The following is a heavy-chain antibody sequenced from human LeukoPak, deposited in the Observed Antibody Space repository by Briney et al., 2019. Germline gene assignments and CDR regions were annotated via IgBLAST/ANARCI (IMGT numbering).Heavy chain of an antibody. Sequence: PGRSLRLSCEASGFTFSSHAMHWVRQAPGKGLEWVSSISSSSSYIYYADSVKGRFTISRENAKNSLYLQMNSLRVEDTAVYYCAKSVVTAIGAFDIWGQGTMVSVSS. CDR1: GFTFSSHA. CDR2: ISSSSSYI. J-gene: IGHJ3*02. V-gene: IGHV3-21*01. CDR3: AKSVVTAIGAFDI. D-gene: IGHD2-21*02.